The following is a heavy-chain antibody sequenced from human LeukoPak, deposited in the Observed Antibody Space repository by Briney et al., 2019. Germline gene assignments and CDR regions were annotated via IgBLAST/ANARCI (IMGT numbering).Heavy chain of an antibody. CDR1: GYIFSDHG. CDR3: AKVTVCYGCYFDY. Sequence: GGSLRLSCAASGYIFSDHGMTWVRQAPGKGLEWVSTINDPGDNPQYAETVKGRFTISRDNSRNTVFLQMDSLRADDTAIYYCAKVTVCYGCYFDYWGQGILVTVSS. J-gene: IGHJ4*02. V-gene: IGHV3-23*01. CDR2: INDPGDNP. D-gene: IGHD2-8*01.